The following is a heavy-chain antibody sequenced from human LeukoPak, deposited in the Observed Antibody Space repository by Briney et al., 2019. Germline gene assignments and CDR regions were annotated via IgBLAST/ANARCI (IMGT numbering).Heavy chain of an antibody. CDR2: ILEDGSNK. D-gene: IGHD6-13*01. V-gene: IGHV3-30*04. J-gene: IGHJ4*02. CDR3: ARVQAGGYRTADY. Sequence: GGSLRLSSAATGFTFSNYIMHWVREAPGKALDWVAVILEDGSNKYYADCVKGRFTMSRDNSKNTMYLQLNSLRREDTAVYYCARVQAGGYRTADYWGQGTLVTVSS. CDR1: GFTFSNYI.